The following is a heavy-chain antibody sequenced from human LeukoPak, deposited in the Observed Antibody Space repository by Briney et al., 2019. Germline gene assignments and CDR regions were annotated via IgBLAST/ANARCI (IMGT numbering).Heavy chain of an antibody. Sequence: PSETLSLTCSVSGGSISSGDYFWSWIRQPPGEGLEWIGYTYNSGSTYYNPSLKSRVTISEDTSKNQFSLKLTSVTAADTAVYYCARSRVRSFDYWGQGTLVTVSS. D-gene: IGHD3-3*01. CDR3: ARSRVRSFDY. J-gene: IGHJ4*02. V-gene: IGHV4-30-4*01. CDR2: TYNSGST. CDR1: GGSISSGDYF.